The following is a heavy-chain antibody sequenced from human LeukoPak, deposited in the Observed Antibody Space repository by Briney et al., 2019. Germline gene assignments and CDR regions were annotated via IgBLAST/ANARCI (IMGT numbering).Heavy chain of an antibody. CDR1: GDSISSSAYY. Sequence: SETLSLTCTVSGDSISSSAYYWGWIRQPPGKGLEWIGSIFYSGTTFHNPSLKSRVTISVDTSKNQFSLKLSSVTAADTAVYYCARRSDCRSLVYLFDYWGQGTLVTVSS. J-gene: IGHJ4*02. D-gene: IGHD2-8*01. V-gene: IGHV4-39*07. CDR3: ARRSDCRSLVYLFDY. CDR2: IFYSGTT.